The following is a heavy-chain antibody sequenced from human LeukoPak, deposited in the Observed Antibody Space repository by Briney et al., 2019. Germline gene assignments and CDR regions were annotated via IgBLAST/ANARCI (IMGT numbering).Heavy chain of an antibody. V-gene: IGHV4-39*07. Sequence: PSETLSLTCTVSGGSISSSSYYWGWIRQPPGKGLEWIGEINHSGSTNYNASLKSRVTISEDTSKNQFSLKMTSVTAADAAVYYCARGRWGGNAFDIWGQGTMVTVSS. CDR3: ARGRWGGNAFDI. J-gene: IGHJ3*02. CDR1: GGSISSSSYY. D-gene: IGHD3-10*01. CDR2: INHSGST.